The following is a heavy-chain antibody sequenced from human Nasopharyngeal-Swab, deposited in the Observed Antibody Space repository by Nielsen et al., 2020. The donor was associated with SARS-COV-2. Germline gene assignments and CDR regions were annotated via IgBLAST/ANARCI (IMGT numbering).Heavy chain of an antibody. CDR3: ARLKITSATYYYDSSGAAPDY. J-gene: IGHJ4*02. D-gene: IGHD3-22*01. CDR2: IYYSGST. Sequence: WIRQRPGQRLEWIGSIYYSGSTYYNPSLKSRVTISVDTSKNQFSLKLSSVTAADTAVYYCARLKITSATYYYDSSGAAPDYWGQGTLVTVSS. V-gene: IGHV4-39*01.